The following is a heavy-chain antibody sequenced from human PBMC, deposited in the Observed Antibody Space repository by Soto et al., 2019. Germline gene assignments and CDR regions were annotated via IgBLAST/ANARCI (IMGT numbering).Heavy chain of an antibody. Sequence: PGGSLRLSCAASGFTFTDYAMSWVRQAPGKGLEWVSAISGSGGSTYYADSVKGRFTISRDNSKNTLYLQMNSLRAEDTAVYYCAKAPLTTVIADFDYWGQGTLVTVSS. D-gene: IGHD4-17*01. CDR2: ISGSGGST. CDR3: AKAPLTTVIADFDY. V-gene: IGHV3-23*01. CDR1: GFTFTDYA. J-gene: IGHJ4*02.